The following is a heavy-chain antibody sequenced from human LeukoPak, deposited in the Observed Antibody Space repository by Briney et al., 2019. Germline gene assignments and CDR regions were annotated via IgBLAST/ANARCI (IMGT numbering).Heavy chain of an antibody. D-gene: IGHD6-13*01. CDR3: ARRKQLVYYYYGMDV. V-gene: IGHV4-4*02. CDR1: GGSISSSNW. Sequence: SSGTLSLTCAVSGGSISSSNWWSWVRQPPGKGLEWIGEIYHSGSTNYNPSLKSRVTISVDKSKNQFSLKLSSVTAADTAVYYCARRKQLVYYYYGMDVWGQGTTVTVSS. CDR2: IYHSGST. J-gene: IGHJ6*02.